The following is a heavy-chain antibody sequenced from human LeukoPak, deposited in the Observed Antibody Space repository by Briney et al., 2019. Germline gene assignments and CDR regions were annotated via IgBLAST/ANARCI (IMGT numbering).Heavy chain of an antibody. J-gene: IGHJ4*02. CDR2: ISAYNGNT. D-gene: IGHD5-24*01. CDR1: GYTFTSYG. V-gene: IGHV1-18*01. CDR3: ARDDVEMATIDLDY. Sequence: GASLKVSCKASGYTFTSYGISWVRQAPGQGLEWMGWISAYNGNTNYAQKLQGRVTMNTDTSTSTAYMELRSLRSDDTAVYYCARDDVEMATIDLDYWGQGTLVTVSS.